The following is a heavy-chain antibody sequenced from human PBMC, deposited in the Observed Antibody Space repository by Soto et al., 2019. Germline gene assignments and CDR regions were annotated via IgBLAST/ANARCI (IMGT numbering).Heavy chain of an antibody. J-gene: IGHJ4*01. V-gene: IGHV3-15*07. CDR2: IKSKTVGGTI. Sequence: GGSPRLSCAASGFTFSNAWINWVRQAPGKGLEWVGRIKSKTVGGTIDYAEPVKGRFAISRDDSNNMVYLQMNSLKIEDTAVYYCTTDSYSTIIIVRFDYWGHGTLVTVSS. CDR1: GFTFSNAW. CDR3: TTDSYSTIIIVRFDY. D-gene: IGHD3-22*01.